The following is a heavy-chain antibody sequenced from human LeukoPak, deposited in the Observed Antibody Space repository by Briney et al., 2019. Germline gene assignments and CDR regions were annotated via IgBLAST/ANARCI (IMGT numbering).Heavy chain of an antibody. CDR3: ARDNDISRGFYYAMDV. CDR2: IYTSGST. V-gene: IGHV4-4*07. CDR1: GGSISSYY. Sequence: SETLSLTCTVSGGSISSYYWSWIRQPAGKGLEWIGRIYTSGSTNYNPSLKSRVTMSVDTSKNQFSLKLSSVTAADTAVYYCARDNDISRGFYYAMDVWGQGTTVIVSS. D-gene: IGHD3-9*01. J-gene: IGHJ6*02.